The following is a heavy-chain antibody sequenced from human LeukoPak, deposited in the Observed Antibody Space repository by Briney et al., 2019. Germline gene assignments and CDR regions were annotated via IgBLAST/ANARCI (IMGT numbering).Heavy chain of an antibody. D-gene: IGHD2-15*01. J-gene: IGHJ4*02. CDR3: AKVASGYCSGGGCYVDY. V-gene: IGHV3-23*01. CDR2: ITSTGVST. CDR1: GFTFSTYG. Sequence: GGSLRLSCAASGFTFSTYGMTWVRQAPGKGLEWVSFITSTGVSTYYADSVKGRFTISRDNSKITLSLQMSSLRAEDTAVYYCAKVASGYCSGGGCYVDYWGQGTLVTVSS.